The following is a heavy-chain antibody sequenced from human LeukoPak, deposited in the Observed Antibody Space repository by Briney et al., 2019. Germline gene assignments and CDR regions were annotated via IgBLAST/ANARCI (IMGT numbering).Heavy chain of an antibody. J-gene: IGHJ5*02. CDR1: GYTFTTYW. V-gene: IGHV5-51*01. CDR3: ARQITFGGVEFDP. CDR2: IYPGDSDA. Sequence: GESLKISSKGSGYTFTTYWIGWVRQMPGKGLEWMGIIYPGDSDARYGPSFQGQVTISVDNSISTAYLQWSSLKASDTAMYYCARQITFGGVEFDPWGQGTLVTVSS. D-gene: IGHD3-16*01.